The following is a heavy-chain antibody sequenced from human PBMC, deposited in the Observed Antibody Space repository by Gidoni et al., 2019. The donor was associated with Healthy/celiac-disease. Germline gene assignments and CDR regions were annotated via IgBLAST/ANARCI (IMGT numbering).Heavy chain of an antibody. Sequence: QVQLQQWGAGLLKPSETLSLTCAVYGGSFSGYYLSWVRQPPGKGLEWIGEINHSGSTNYNPSLKSRVTISVDTSKNQFSLKLSSVTAADTAVYYCARRRLVVVVPAAISGRGAFDIWGQGTMVTVSS. V-gene: IGHV4-34*01. CDR2: INHSGST. CDR1: GGSFSGYY. CDR3: ARRRLVVVVPAAISGRGAFDI. D-gene: IGHD2-2*02. J-gene: IGHJ3*02.